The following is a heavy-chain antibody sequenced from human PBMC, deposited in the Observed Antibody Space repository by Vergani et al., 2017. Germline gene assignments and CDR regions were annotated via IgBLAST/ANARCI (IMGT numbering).Heavy chain of an antibody. CDR1: GFTFSSYS. D-gene: IGHD2-2*02. Sequence: EVQLLESGGGLVQPGGSLRLSCAASGFTFSSYSMNWVRQAPGKGLEWVSYISSSSSTIYYADSVKGRFTISRDNAKNSLYLQMNSLRAEDTAVYYCARRRYCSSTSCYTAIPHLDYWGQGTLVTVSS. CDR3: ARRRYCSSTSCYTAIPHLDY. V-gene: IGHV3-48*01. J-gene: IGHJ4*02. CDR2: ISSSSSTI.